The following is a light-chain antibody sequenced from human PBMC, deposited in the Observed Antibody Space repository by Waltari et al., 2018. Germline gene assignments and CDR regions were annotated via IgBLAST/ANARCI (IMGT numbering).Light chain of an antibody. CDR2: DAS. J-gene: IGKJ2*01. CDR3: QQFNTYPYT. CDR1: QGISSA. Sequence: AIQLTQSPSSLSASVGDRVTITCRASQGISSALAWYQQKPGKAPKLLIYDASRLETGVPSRFIGSGSGTDFSLTISGLQPVDFATYHCQQFNTYPYTFGQGTKVEIK. V-gene: IGKV1-13*02.